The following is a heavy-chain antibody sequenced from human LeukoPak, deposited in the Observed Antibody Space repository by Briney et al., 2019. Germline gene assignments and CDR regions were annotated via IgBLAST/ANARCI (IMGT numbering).Heavy chain of an antibody. V-gene: IGHV3-23*01. CDR3: TTRLQNHFHY. D-gene: IGHD4-11*01. J-gene: IGHJ4*02. CDR1: GFTFSSYT. Sequence: PGGSLRLSCAASGFTFSSYTMNWVRQALGQGLEWVSSISDPHSGSETHYADSVKGRFTISRDDSQNTLYLQMDSLRAEDTAVYYCTTRLQNHFHYWGQGTQVTVSS. CDR2: ISDPHSGSET.